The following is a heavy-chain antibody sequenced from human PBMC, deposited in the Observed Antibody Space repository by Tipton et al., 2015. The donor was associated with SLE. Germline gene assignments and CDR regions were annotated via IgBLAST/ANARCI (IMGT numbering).Heavy chain of an antibody. J-gene: IGHJ1*01. Sequence: TLSLTCAVSGGSFSGFPWSWIRQPPGKGLEWLGEINQSGSVTYNPSLKSRVTISVETSKNQFPLKLSSVTAADTAVYYCARGFPLYSNNWSRRAEYFQPWGQGTLVTVT. CDR1: GGSFSGFP. V-gene: IGHV4-34*01. CDR3: ARGFPLYSNNWSRRAEYFQP. D-gene: IGHD6-13*01. CDR2: INQSGSV.